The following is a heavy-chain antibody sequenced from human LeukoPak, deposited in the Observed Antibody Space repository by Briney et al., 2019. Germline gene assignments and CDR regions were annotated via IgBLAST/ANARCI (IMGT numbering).Heavy chain of an antibody. Sequence: ASVKVSCKASGYTFTSYDINWVRQATGQGLEWMGWMNPNSGNTGYAQKFQGRVTMTRNTSISTAYMELSSLRSEDTAVYYCARTHYDYVWGSYCFNWLDPWGQGTLVTVSS. CDR3: ARTHYDYVWGSYCFNWLDP. V-gene: IGHV1-8*01. J-gene: IGHJ5*02. D-gene: IGHD3-16*02. CDR1: GYTFTSYD. CDR2: MNPNSGNT.